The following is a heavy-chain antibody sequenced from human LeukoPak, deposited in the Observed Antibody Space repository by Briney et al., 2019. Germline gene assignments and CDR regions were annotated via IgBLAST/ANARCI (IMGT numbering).Heavy chain of an antibody. D-gene: IGHD2-2*01. Sequence: GSSVKVSCKASGGTFSSYAISWVRQAPGQGLEWMGGIIPIFGTANYARKFQGRVTITTDESTSTAYMELSSLRSEDTAVYYCARGAVVPAATSTYYFDYWGQGTLVTVSS. CDR3: ARGAVVPAATSTYYFDY. J-gene: IGHJ4*02. V-gene: IGHV1-69*05. CDR2: IIPIFGTA. CDR1: GGTFSSYA.